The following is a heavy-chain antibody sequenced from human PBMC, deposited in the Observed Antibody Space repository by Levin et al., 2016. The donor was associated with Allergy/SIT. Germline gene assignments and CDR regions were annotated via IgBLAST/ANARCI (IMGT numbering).Heavy chain of an antibody. V-gene: IGHV3-30*18. CDR3: AKDRYQITMIVGD. CDR2: ISYDGSNK. Sequence: WIRQPPGKGLEWVAVISYDGSNKYYADSVKGRFTISRDNSKNTLYLQMNSLRAEDTAVYYCAKDRYQITMIVGDWGQGTLVTVSS. D-gene: IGHD3-22*01. J-gene: IGHJ4*02.